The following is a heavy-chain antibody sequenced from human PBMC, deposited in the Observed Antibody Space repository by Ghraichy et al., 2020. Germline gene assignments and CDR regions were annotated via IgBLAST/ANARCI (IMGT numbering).Heavy chain of an antibody. CDR3: ARVTVVPAAVGVGYYMDV. J-gene: IGHJ6*03. Sequence: ASVKVSCKASGYTFTGYYMHWVRQAPGQGLEWMGWINPNSGGTNYAQKFQGRVTMTRDTSISTAYMELSRLRSDDTAVYYCARVTVVPAAVGVGYYMDVWGKGTTVTVSS. CDR2: INPNSGGT. V-gene: IGHV1-2*02. D-gene: IGHD2-2*01. CDR1: GYTFTGYY.